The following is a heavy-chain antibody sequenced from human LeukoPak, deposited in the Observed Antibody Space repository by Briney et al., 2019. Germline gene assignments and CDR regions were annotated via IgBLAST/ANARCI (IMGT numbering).Heavy chain of an antibody. V-gene: IGHV1-18*01. CDR1: GYSFAGYG. Sequence: ASVKVSCKASGYSFAGYGISWVRQAPGQGLEWIGWISTYSGNTNYAHNLQGRITVTTETSTSTAYMELRSLRSDDTAVYYCAREAGRLVDYWGPGTLVTVSS. CDR2: ISTYSGNT. J-gene: IGHJ4*02. D-gene: IGHD2-21*01. CDR3: AREAGRLVDY.